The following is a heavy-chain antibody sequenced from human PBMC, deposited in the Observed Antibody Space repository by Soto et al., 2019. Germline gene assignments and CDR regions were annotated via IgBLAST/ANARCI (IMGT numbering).Heavy chain of an antibody. CDR1: GYTFTGYY. Sequence: GASVKVSCKASGYTFTGYYMHWVRQAPGQGLEWMGWINPNSGGTNYAQKFQGRVTMTRDTSISTAYMELSRLRSDDTAVYYCARGVGYYDFWSGYYPFDYWGQGTLVTVSS. CDR2: INPNSGGT. CDR3: ARGVGYYDFWSGYYPFDY. V-gene: IGHV1-2*02. D-gene: IGHD3-3*01. J-gene: IGHJ4*02.